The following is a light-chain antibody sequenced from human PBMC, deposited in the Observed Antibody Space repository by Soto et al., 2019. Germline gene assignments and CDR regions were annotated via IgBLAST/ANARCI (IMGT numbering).Light chain of an antibody. Sequence: DIPMTQSPSSLSASVGDRVTIACRASQSISTYLNWYQQTPGKAPKLLIYAASNLQSGVPSRFSGSGSGREFTLTISSLQPEDFATYYCQQSYSSPVYTFGQGTNLEIK. CDR2: AAS. J-gene: IGKJ2*01. V-gene: IGKV1-39*01. CDR1: QSISTY. CDR3: QQSYSSPVYT.